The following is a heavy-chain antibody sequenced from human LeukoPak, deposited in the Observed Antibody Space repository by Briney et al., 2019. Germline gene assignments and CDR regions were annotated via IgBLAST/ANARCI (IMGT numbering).Heavy chain of an antibody. CDR1: GFSFDDYV. CDR2: ICWNSGSI. Sequence: GGSLTLSCAASGFSFDDYVMRWVRQAAGKGLEWVSGICWNSGSIGYADSVKGRVTISIDNAKNSLYLQMNSLRAEDTALYYCARSAFDWLLSNWFDPWGQGTLVTVSS. J-gene: IGHJ5*02. CDR3: ARSAFDWLLSNWFDP. V-gene: IGHV3-9*01. D-gene: IGHD3-9*01.